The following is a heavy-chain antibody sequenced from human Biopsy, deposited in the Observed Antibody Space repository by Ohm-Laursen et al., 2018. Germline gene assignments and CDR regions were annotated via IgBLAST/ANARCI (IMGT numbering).Heavy chain of an antibody. CDR1: GDSFTSYA. CDR2: IIPIPNAA. V-gene: IGHV1-69*01. J-gene: IGHJ5*02. CDR3: ARGEGSSWFDP. Sequence: SSVKVSCKASGDSFTSYAIGWVRQAPGQGLEGMGGIIPIPNAATYAQKFQGRITITADESTSTAYMELSSLTSDDTAVYFCARGEGSSWFDPWGHGTLVTVSS. D-gene: IGHD1-26*01.